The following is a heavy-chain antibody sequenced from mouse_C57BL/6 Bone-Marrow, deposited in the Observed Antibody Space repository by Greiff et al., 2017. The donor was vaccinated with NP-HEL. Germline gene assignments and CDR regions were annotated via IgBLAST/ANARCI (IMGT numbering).Heavy chain of an antibody. D-gene: IGHD1-1*02. J-gene: IGHJ2*01. Sequence: EVQLMESEGGLVQPGSSMKLSCTASGFTFSDYYMAWVRQVPEKGLEWVANINYDGSSTYYLDSLKSRFIISRDNAKNILYLQMSSLKSEDTATYYCARDRGYGFDYWGQGTTLTVSS. V-gene: IGHV5-16*01. CDR1: GFTFSDYY. CDR3: ARDRGYGFDY. CDR2: INYDGSST.